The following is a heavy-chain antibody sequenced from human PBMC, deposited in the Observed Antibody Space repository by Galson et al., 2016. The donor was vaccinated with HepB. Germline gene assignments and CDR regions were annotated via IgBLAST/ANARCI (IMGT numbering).Heavy chain of an antibody. CDR2: IIPIFGTA. V-gene: IGHV1-69*06. Sequence: SVKVSCKASGDTFNHYGLSWVRQAPGQGLEWMRGIIPIFGTAKYAQNFQGRVLITADRVTSTAYLVLSSLRSEDSAIYYCARDRGIAATGMALPFDSWGQGTLVTVSS. CDR1: GDTFNHYG. CDR3: ARDRGIAATGMALPFDS. D-gene: IGHD6-13*01. J-gene: IGHJ4*02.